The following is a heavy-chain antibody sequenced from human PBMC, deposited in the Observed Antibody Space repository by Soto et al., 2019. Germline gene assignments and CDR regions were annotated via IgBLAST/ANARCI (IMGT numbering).Heavy chain of an antibody. CDR1: GGSISSGDYY. V-gene: IGHV4-30-4*01. CDR2: IYYSGST. D-gene: IGHD4-4*01. J-gene: IGHJ5*02. CDR3: GRGTTYNGWFDT. Sequence: QVQLQESGPGLVKPSQNLSLTCTVSGGSISSGDYYWSWIRQPPGKGLEWIGYIYYSGSTYYNPSLKRRVTISVDTSNNQFSLKLSSVTAADKAVYYGGRGTTYNGWFDTWGQGTLVTVS.